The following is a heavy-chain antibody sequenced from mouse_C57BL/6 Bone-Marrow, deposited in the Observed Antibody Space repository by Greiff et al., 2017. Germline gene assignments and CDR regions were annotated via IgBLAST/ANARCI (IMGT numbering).Heavy chain of an antibody. V-gene: IGHV5-17*01. CDR2: ISSGSSTI. CDR3: ATYYYGSSWYFDS. D-gene: IGHD1-1*01. CDR1: GFTFSDYG. J-gene: IGHJ1*03. Sequence: EVQGVESGGGLVKPGGSLKLSCAASGFTFSDYGMHWVRQAPEKGLEWVAYISSGSSTISYADTVKGRFTISRDNAKNTLFLQMTSLRCEDTAMYYCATYYYGSSWYFDSWGTGTTVTVSS.